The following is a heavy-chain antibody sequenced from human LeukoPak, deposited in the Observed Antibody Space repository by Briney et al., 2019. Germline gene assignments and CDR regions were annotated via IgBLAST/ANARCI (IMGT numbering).Heavy chain of an antibody. CDR3: ARHLGIQLWFLAY. Sequence: SETLSLTCTVSGGSLSSSTYYWGWIRQPPGKGLEWIGSLYHSGSTYYNPSLNSRVTISVDTSKNQFSLKLSSVTAADTAVYCCARHLGIQLWFLAYSGQATLATVST. J-gene: IGHJ4*02. V-gene: IGHV4-39*01. CDR1: GGSLSSSTYY. CDR2: LYHSGST. D-gene: IGHD5-18*01.